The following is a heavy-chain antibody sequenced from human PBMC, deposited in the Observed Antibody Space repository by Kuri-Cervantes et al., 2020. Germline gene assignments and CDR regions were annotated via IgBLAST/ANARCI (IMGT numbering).Heavy chain of an antibody. CDR3: ARDLNWFDP. Sequence: ASVKVSCKASGYTFTNYAIHWVRQAPGQRLEWMGWINAGNGHTKYSQKFQGRVTITRDTSASTAYMELRSLRSDDTAVYYCARDLNWFDPWGQGTLVTVSS. V-gene: IGHV1-3*01. CDR1: GYTFTNYA. CDR2: INAGNGHT. J-gene: IGHJ5*02.